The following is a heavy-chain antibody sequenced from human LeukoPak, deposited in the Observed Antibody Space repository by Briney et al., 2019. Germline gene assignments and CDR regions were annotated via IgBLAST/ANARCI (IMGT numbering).Heavy chain of an antibody. CDR1: GGSISSYY. V-gene: IGHV4-4*07. CDR3: ARGGGYYGSGSYYRTHDWFDP. Sequence: PSETLSLTCTVSGGSISSYYWSWIRQPAGKGLEWIGRIYTSGSTNYNPSLKSRVTISVDTSKNQFSLKLSSVTAADTAVYYCARGGGYYGSGSYYRTHDWFDPWGQGTLVTVSS. J-gene: IGHJ5*02. D-gene: IGHD3-10*01. CDR2: IYTSGST.